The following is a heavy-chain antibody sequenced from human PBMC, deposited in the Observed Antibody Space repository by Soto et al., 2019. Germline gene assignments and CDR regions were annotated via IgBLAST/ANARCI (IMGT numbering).Heavy chain of an antibody. J-gene: IGHJ6*02. V-gene: IGHV1-8*01. D-gene: IGHD3-16*01. CDR1: GYTFSDFD. CDR3: ARGNPFNYAGFDV. Sequence: QAHLEQSGAELKRPGASVKVSCKASGYTFSDFDINWLRQASGQGPEWMGWMNAKSGDTFFSQRFQGKFNMTWDTSLSTAYMEVGSLTSDDTAIYYCARGNPFNYAGFDVWGQGTTVAVSS. CDR2: MNAKSGDT.